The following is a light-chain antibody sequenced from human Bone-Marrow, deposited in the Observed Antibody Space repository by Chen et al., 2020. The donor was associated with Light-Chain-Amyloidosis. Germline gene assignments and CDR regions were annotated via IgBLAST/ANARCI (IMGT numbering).Light chain of an antibody. CDR3: SSYTITNTLV. CDR2: EVT. J-gene: IGLJ1*01. CDR1: SSDVGGDNH. Sequence: QSALTQPASVSGSPGQSLTISCTGTSSDVGGDNHVSWYQQHPDKAPKLMIYEVTNRPSWVPDRFSGSKYDNTASLTISGLQTEEEADYFCSSYTITNTLVFGSGTRVTVL. V-gene: IGLV2-14*01.